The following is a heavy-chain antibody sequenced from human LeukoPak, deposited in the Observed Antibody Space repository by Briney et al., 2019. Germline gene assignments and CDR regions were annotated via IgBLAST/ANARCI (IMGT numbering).Heavy chain of an antibody. CDR2: IYSGDST. Sequence: PGGSLRLSCAASAFSVSSNYMSWVRQAPGKGLEWVSVIYSGDSTYYADSVKGRFTISRDKSKNTVYLQMNSLSAEDTAIYYCARVASTSPYFYGMDVWGQGTTVTVSS. J-gene: IGHJ6*02. CDR3: ARVASTSPYFYGMDV. V-gene: IGHV3-53*01. CDR1: AFSVSSNY.